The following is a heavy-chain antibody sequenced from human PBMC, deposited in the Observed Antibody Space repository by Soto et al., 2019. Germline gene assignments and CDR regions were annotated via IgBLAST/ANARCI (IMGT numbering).Heavy chain of an antibody. J-gene: IGHJ6*02. CDR2: ISYDGSNK. D-gene: IGHD6-13*01. V-gene: IGHV3-30*18. CDR3: AKTQLDHHHYYGMDV. Sequence: GGSLRLSCAASGFTFSSYGMHWVRQAPGKGLEWVAVISYDGSNKYYADSVKGRFTISRDNSKNTLYLQMNSLRAEDTAVYYCAKTQLDHHHYYGMDVWGQGTTVTVSS. CDR1: GFTFSSYG.